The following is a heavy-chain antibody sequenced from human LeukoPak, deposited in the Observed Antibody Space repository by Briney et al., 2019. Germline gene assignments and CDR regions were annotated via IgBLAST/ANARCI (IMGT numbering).Heavy chain of an antibody. CDR3: ARGGRFAYFLDY. CDR1: GFIFSDYW. J-gene: IGHJ4*02. V-gene: IGHV3-74*01. CDR2: IKYDGSST. Sequence: PGGSLRLSCAASGFIFSDYWMHWVRQGPGKGLEWVSRIKYDGSSTSYADSVKGRFTISRDNAKNTVYENMHSLRDEDTAVYYCARGGRFAYFLDYWGQGNLVTVSS. D-gene: IGHD2-21*01.